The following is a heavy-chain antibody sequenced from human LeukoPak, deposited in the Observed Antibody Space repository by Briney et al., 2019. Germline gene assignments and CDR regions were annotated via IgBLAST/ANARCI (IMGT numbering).Heavy chain of an antibody. CDR1: GFIFTSYS. D-gene: IGHD3-3*01. CDR3: ASEIIFGSFDY. J-gene: IGHJ4*02. V-gene: IGHV3-48*04. CDR2: IGTIGTVT. Sequence: QPGGSLRLSCTASGFIFTSYSFHWVRQAPGKGLELVSFIGTIGTVTKYADCVKGRFTVSRDNAKNSLYQQINSLRAEDTAVYYCASEIIFGSFDYWGQGTLVTVSS.